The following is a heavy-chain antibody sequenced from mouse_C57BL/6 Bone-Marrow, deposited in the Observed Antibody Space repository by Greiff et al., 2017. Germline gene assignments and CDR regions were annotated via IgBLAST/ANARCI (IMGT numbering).Heavy chain of an antibody. V-gene: IGHV5-17*01. CDR1: GFTFSDYG. CDR3: ARPDGYYVPFAY. J-gene: IGHJ3*01. D-gene: IGHD2-3*01. Sequence: VQLKESGGGLVKPGGSLKLSCAASGFTFSDYGMHWVRQAPEKGLEWVAYISSGSSTIYYADTVKGRFTISRDNAKNTLFLQMTSLRSEDTAMYYCARPDGYYVPFAYWGQGTLVTVSA. CDR2: ISSGSSTI.